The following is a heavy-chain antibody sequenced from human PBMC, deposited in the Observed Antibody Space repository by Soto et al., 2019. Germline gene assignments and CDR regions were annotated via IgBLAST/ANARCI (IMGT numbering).Heavy chain of an antibody. CDR2: ISSDGTNK. CDR1: GFTFSSYA. CDR3: ARGPTTMVRGVIDY. J-gene: IGHJ4*02. D-gene: IGHD3-10*01. V-gene: IGHV3-30-3*01. Sequence: PGGSLRLSCAASGFTFSSYAMPLVRQSPGKGLEWVAIISSDGTNKYYADSVKGRFTISRDNSKNTLYLEMNSLRAEDTAVYYCARGPTTMVRGVIDYWGQGTLVTVSS.